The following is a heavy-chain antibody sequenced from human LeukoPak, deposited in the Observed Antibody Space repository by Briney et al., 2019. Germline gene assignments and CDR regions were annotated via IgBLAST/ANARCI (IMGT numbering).Heavy chain of an antibody. CDR1: GYTFTNYG. D-gene: IGHD1-1*01. CDR3: ARDIATVQHQD. V-gene: IGHV1-18*01. Sequence: ASVKVSCKTSGYTFTNYGISWVRQAPGQGLEWMGWISTYNGNTNYVQKFRGRVAMTTDSSTSTVYMDLRSLRSDDTAVYYCARDIATVQHQDWGQGTLVTVSS. CDR2: ISTYNGNT. J-gene: IGHJ4*02.